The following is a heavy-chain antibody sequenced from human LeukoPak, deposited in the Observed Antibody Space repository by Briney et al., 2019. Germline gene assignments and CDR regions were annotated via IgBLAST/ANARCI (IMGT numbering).Heavy chain of an antibody. Sequence: ASVKVSCKTSGYSFTDYYMHWVRQAPGQGLEWMGWINPYSGGASSAQKFQGRVTMTRDTSISTVYMQVSWLTSDDTAIYYCARADRLHGGPYLIGPWGQGTLVTVSS. CDR1: GYSFTDYY. V-gene: IGHV1-2*02. J-gene: IGHJ5*02. CDR3: ARADRLHGGPYLIGP. CDR2: INPYSGGA. D-gene: IGHD3-16*01.